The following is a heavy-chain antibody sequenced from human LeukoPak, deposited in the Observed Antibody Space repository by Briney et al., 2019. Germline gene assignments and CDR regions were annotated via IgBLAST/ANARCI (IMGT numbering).Heavy chain of an antibody. J-gene: IGHJ3*02. V-gene: IGHV3-23*01. D-gene: IGHD2-21*02. Sequence: GGSLRLSCAASGFTFSSYAMSWVRQAPGKGLEWVSAISGSGGSTYYSDSVKRRFTISRDNSKNTLYLQMNSLRAEDTAVYYGAKELGGPYCGGDCNDAFDIWGQGTMVTVSS. CDR3: AKELGGPYCGGDCNDAFDI. CDR1: GFTFSSYA. CDR2: ISGSGGST.